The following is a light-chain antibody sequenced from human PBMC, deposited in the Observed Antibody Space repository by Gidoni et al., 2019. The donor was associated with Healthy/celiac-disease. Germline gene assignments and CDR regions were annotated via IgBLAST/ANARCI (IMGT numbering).Light chain of an antibody. CDR2: GSS. Sequence: EIVLTQSPGTLSFSPGERATLSCRASQSVSSSYLAWYQQKPGQAPRLLISGSSSRATRIPDRLSGSGSGTDFTLTISRLEPEAFAVYYCQQYGSSPPLTFGGGTKVEIK. CDR3: QQYGSSPPLT. CDR1: QSVSSSY. V-gene: IGKV3-20*01. J-gene: IGKJ4*01.